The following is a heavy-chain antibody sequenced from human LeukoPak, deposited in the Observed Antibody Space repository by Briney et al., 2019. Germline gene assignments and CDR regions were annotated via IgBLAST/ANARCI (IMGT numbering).Heavy chain of an antibody. Sequence: GESLKISCKGSGYSFTSYWIGWVRQMPGKGLEWMGITYPGDSDTRYSPSFQGQVTISADKSISTAYLQWSSLKASDTAMYYCASCRYSSGRDNYYYYGMDVWGQGTTVTVSS. CDR3: ASCRYSSGRDNYYYYGMDV. D-gene: IGHD6-19*01. CDR1: GYSFTSYW. CDR2: TYPGDSDT. J-gene: IGHJ6*02. V-gene: IGHV5-51*01.